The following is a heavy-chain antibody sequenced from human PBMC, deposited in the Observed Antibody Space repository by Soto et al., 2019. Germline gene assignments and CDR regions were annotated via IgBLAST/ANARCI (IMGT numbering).Heavy chain of an antibody. CDR1: GFTFNHYA. Sequence: VHLLESGGGLVQPGGSLRLACTASGFTFNHYAMSWVRQAPGKGLEWVSAVSGRGGSTKYADSVKGRFIISRDNSNSTLYLQMDSLRGEDTAVYYCAKDSTVTTSLYFYYYGFDVWGQWTTVTVSS. CDR2: VSGRGGST. V-gene: IGHV3-23*01. J-gene: IGHJ6*02. D-gene: IGHD4-17*01. CDR3: AKDSTVTTSLYFYYYGFDV.